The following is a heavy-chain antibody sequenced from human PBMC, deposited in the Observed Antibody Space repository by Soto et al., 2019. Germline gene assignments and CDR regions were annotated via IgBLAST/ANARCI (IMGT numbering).Heavy chain of an antibody. D-gene: IGHD3-10*01. Sequence: KTSETLSLTCTVSGGSISSGGYYWSWIRQHPGKGLEWIGYIYYSGSTYYNPSLKSRVTISVDTSKNQFSLKLSSVTAADTAVYYCARTSMVRGVMFDYWGQGTLVTVSS. J-gene: IGHJ4*02. V-gene: IGHV4-31*02. CDR2: IYYSGST. CDR1: GGSISSGGYY. CDR3: ARTSMVRGVMFDY.